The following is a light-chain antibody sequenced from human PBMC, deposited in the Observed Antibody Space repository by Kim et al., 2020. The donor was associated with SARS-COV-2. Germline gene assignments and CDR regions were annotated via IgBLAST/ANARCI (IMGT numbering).Light chain of an antibody. J-gene: IGKJ2*01. CDR1: QSVSSD. Sequence: PGGEDNNTCRAGQSVSSDVAWYQQKPGQAPRLLIYDASNRAAGIPARFSSSRSDANYTLTISSLEAEDFAVYYCQQRSDWPPMYTFGQGTKLEI. V-gene: IGKV3-11*01. CDR3: QQRSDWPPMYT. CDR2: DAS.